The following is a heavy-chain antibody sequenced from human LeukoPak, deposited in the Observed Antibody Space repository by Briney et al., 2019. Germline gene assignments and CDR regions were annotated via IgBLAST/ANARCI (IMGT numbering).Heavy chain of an antibody. CDR2: ISGSGGST. Sequence: GGSLRLSCAASGFTFSSYAMSWVRQAPGKGLEWVSAISGSGGSTYYADSVKGRFTISRDNSKNTLYLQMNSLTDDDTAVYYCAKKWGVGTTTLDYFDYWGQGTLVTVSS. D-gene: IGHD1-26*01. CDR3: AKKWGVGTTTLDYFDY. V-gene: IGHV3-23*01. J-gene: IGHJ4*02. CDR1: GFTFSSYA.